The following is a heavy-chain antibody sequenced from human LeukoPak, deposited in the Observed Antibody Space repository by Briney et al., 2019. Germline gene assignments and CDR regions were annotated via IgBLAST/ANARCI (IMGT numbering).Heavy chain of an antibody. CDR3: ATTNDGGGYQWGDFFDF. D-gene: IGHD3-22*01. Sequence: SVKVSCKTSGGTSNSHAISWVRQAPGQGLEWMGRIIPNLGTTNRAQNFQDRVTLTADKSTNTAYMELTSLTSDDTAVYYCATTNDGGGYQWGDFFDFWGQGTLVTVSS. V-gene: IGHV1-69*04. CDR2: IIPNLGTT. J-gene: IGHJ4*02. CDR1: GGTSNSHA.